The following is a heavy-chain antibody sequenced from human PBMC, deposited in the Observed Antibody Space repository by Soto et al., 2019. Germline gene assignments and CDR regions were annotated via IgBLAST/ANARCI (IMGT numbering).Heavy chain of an antibody. CDR2: IYWDDDK. D-gene: IGHD3-10*01. V-gene: IGHV2-5*02. J-gene: IGHJ4*02. Sequence: SGPTLVKPTQTLTLTCTFSGFSLSTSGVGVGWIRQPPGKALEWLALIYWDDDKRYSPSLKSRLTITKDTSKNQVVLTMTNMDPVDTATYYCAHRLGITGTSPMVRGVIPFDYWGQGTLVTVSS. CDR3: AHRLGITGTSPMVRGVIPFDY. CDR1: GFSLSTSGVG.